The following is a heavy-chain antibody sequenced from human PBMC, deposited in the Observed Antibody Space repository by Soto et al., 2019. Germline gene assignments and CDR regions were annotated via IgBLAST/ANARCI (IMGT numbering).Heavy chain of an antibody. CDR3: ARGTEGVLGYYTNGVGSSALAY. CDR2: MNPNSGNT. V-gene: IGHV1-8*01. J-gene: IGHJ4*02. D-gene: IGHD2-8*01. Sequence: GQGLEWMGWMNPNSGNTGYAQKFQGRVTMTRNTSISTAYMELSSLRSEDTAVYYCARGTEGVLGYYTNGVGSSALAYWGQGTLVTVSS.